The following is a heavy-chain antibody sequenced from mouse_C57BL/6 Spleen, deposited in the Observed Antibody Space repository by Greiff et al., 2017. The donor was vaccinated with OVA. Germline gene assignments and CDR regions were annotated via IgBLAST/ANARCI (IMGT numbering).Heavy chain of an antibody. V-gene: IGHV1-64*01. D-gene: IGHD3-2*02. CDR3: ARSPLDSSGYVDYFDY. Sequence: VKLQQPGAELVKPGASVKLSCKASGYTFTSYWMHWVKQRPGQGLEWIGMIHPNSGSTNYNEKFKSKATLTVDKSSSTAYMQLSSLTSEDSAVYYCARSPLDSSGYVDYFDYWGQGTTLTVSS. J-gene: IGHJ2*01. CDR2: IHPNSGST. CDR1: GYTFTSYW.